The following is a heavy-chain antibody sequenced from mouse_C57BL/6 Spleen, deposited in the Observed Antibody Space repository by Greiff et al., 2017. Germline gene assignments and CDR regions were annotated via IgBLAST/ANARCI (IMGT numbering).Heavy chain of an antibody. J-gene: IGHJ3*01. D-gene: IGHD2-5*01. V-gene: IGHV1-82*01. CDR1: GYAFSSSW. CDR2: IYPGDGDT. Sequence: VKLMESGPELVKPGASVKISCKASGYAFSSSWMNWVKQRPGKGLEWIGRIYPGDGDTNYNGKFKGKATLTADKSSSTAYMQLSSLTSEDSAVYFCAYSNYEGFAYWGQGTLVTVSA. CDR3: AYSNYEGFAY.